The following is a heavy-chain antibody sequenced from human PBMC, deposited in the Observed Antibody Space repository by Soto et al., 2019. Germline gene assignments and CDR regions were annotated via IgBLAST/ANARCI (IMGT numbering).Heavy chain of an antibody. CDR3: ARDSNVLLWFGESFDY. CDR1: GYTFTSYG. D-gene: IGHD3-10*01. CDR2: ISAYNGNT. J-gene: IGHJ4*02. V-gene: IGHV1-18*01. Sequence: QVQLVQSGAEMKKPGASVKVSCKASGYTFTSYGISWVRQAPGQGLEWMGWISAYNGNTNYAQKLQGRVTMTTDTSTSTAYMELRSLRSDDTAVYYCARDSNVLLWFGESFDYWGQGTLVTVSS.